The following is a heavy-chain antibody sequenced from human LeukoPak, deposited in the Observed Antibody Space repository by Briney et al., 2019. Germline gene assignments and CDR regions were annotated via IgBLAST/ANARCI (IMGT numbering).Heavy chain of an antibody. Sequence: PSQTLSLTCAVSGGSISSGGYSWSWIRQPPGKGLEWIGYIYHSGSTYYNPSLKSRVTISVDRSKNQFSLKLSSVTAADTAVYYCARVSVTTGEYYFDYWGQGTLVTVSS. V-gene: IGHV4-30-2*01. J-gene: IGHJ4*02. CDR1: GGSISSGGYS. D-gene: IGHD4-11*01. CDR3: ARVSVTTGEYYFDY. CDR2: IYHSGST.